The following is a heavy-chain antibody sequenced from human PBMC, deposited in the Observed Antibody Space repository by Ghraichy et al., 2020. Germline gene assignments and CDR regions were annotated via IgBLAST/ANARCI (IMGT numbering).Heavy chain of an antibody. CDR3: ASPFYYDSSGYYYFAY. Sequence: ASVKVSCKASGYTFTSYGISWVRQAPGQGLEWMGWISAYNGNTNYAQKLQGRVTMTTDTSTSTAYMELRSLRSDDTAVYYCASPFYYDSSGYYYFAYWGQGTLVTVSS. CDR1: GYTFTSYG. D-gene: IGHD3-22*01. J-gene: IGHJ4*02. V-gene: IGHV1-18*01. CDR2: ISAYNGNT.